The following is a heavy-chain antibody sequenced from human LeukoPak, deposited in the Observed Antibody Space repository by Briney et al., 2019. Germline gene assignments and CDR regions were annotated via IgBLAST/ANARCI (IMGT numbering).Heavy chain of an antibody. CDR3: ARGILTGCSYYYYYYMDV. CDR1: GGTFSSYA. J-gene: IGHJ6*03. Sequence: SVKVSCKASGGTFSSYAISWVRQAPGQGLEWMGGIIPIFGTANYAQKFQGRVTITADESTSTAYMELSSLRSEDTAVYYCARGILTGCSYYYYYYMDVWGKGTTVTISS. V-gene: IGHV1-69*13. CDR2: IIPIFGTA. D-gene: IGHD3-9*01.